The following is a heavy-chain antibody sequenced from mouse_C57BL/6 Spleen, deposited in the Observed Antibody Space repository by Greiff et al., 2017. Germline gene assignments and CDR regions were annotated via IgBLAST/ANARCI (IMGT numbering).Heavy chain of an antibody. CDR3: ARRDYYGSSDEDY. J-gene: IGHJ2*02. CDR2: IYPGDGDT. V-gene: IGHV1-80*01. CDR1: GYAFSSYW. Sequence: VQLQQSGAELVKPGASVKISCKASGYAFSSYWMNWVQQRPGKGLEWIGQIYPGDGDTNYNGKFKGKSTLTADKSSSTAYRQLSSLTAEDSAVYFCARRDYYGSSDEDYWGQGTSLTVSS. D-gene: IGHD1-1*01.